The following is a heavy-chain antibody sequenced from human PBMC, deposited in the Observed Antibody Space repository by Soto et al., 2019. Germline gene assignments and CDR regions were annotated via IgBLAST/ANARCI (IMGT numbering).Heavy chain of an antibody. CDR2: ITGSGGGT. Sequence: EVQLLESGGGLVQPGETLRLSCAASGFAFSSYVVSWVRQAPGKGLEWVSAITGSGGGTYSADSVKGRFTISRDNSKNTLYLQMSSLRVEDTAVYYCAKGGAAVGPRYYFAYWGQGTLVTVSS. CDR1: GFAFSSYV. V-gene: IGHV3-23*01. J-gene: IGHJ4*02. CDR3: AKGGAAVGPRYYFAY. D-gene: IGHD6-13*01.